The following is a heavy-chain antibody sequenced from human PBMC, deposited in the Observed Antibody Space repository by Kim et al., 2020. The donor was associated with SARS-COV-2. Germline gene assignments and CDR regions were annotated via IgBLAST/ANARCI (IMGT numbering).Heavy chain of an antibody. D-gene: IGHD1-26*01. CDR1: GASVSSAASY. Sequence: SETLSLTCSVSGASVSSAASYWVWLRQPPGGRLEYIGNIYSSGTSYYNPSLKSRVTISLDTPKNQFSLHLKSVTAADTALYYCSRQRVGATLDCWGQGILVTIPS. V-gene: IGHV4-39*01. CDR2: IYSSGTS. CDR3: SRQRVGATLDC. J-gene: IGHJ4*02.